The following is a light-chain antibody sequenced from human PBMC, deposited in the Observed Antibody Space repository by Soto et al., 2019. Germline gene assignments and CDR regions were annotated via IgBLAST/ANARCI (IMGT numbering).Light chain of an antibody. CDR1: NIGSKS. J-gene: IGLJ1*01. CDR2: DDS. CDR3: QVWDSSTDHYV. V-gene: IGLV3-21*02. Sequence: SYELTQPPSMSVAPGQTATITCGGNNIGSKSVHWYQQRPGQAPVLVVYDDSDRPSGIPERFSGSNSGNTATLSISRVEAGDEADYCCQVWDSSTDHYVFGTGTKVTVL.